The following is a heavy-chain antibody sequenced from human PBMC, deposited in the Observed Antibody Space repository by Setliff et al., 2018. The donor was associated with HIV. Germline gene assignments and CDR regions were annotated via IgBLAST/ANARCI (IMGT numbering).Heavy chain of an antibody. V-gene: IGHV3-48*01. Sequence: GESLKLSCAVSGFIFNTYSMNWVRQAPGKGLEWVSYIGGSGSAIYYADSVKGRFTISRDNAKNSLYLQLNSLRAEDTAVYYCVRDASPDYDSGGYSAGGHWGRGILVTVSS. CDR3: VRDASPDYDSGGYSAGGH. CDR2: IGGSGSAI. CDR1: GFIFNTYS. D-gene: IGHD3-22*01. J-gene: IGHJ4*02.